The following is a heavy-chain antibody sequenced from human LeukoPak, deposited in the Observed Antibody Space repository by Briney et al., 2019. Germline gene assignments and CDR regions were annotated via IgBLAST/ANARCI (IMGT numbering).Heavy chain of an antibody. J-gene: IGHJ4*02. CDR1: GFTVSSNY. Sequence: PGGSLRLSCAASGFTVSSNYMSWVRQAPGKGLEWVSILYSGSSTYYADSVKGRSTISRDNSNNMLYLQMNSLRAEDTAIYYCAKEHFSDVAMPGTPSWGQGTLVTVSS. CDR2: LYSGSST. V-gene: IGHV3-53*01. D-gene: IGHD2-2*01. CDR3: AKEHFSDVAMPGTPS.